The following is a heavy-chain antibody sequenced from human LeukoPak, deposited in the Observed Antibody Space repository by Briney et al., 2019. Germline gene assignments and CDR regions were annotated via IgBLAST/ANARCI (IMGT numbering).Heavy chain of an antibody. V-gene: IGHV3-30*02. CDR2: IRYDGSNK. Sequence: GGSLRLSCAASGFTFSSYGMHWVRQAPGKGLEWVAFIRYDGSNKYYADSVKGRFTISRDNSKNTLYLQMNSLRAEDTAVYYCAKTDFWSGSLDYFDYWGQGTLVTVSS. CDR1: GFTFSSYG. CDR3: AKTDFWSGSLDYFDY. D-gene: IGHD3-3*01. J-gene: IGHJ4*02.